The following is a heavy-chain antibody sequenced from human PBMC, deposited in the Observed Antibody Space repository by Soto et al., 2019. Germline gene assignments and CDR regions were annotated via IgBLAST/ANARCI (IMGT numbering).Heavy chain of an antibody. CDR2: VSWNSETI. J-gene: IGHJ6*02. Sequence: EVQLVESGGGLVQPGRSLRLSCAASGFTFYDHTMHWVRQGPGKGLEWVSGVSWNSETITYADSVKGRFTISRDNAKNYLYLQMDSLRGEDTALYYCAKGVKAKIFFYGMDVWGQGTTVTVSS. CDR3: AKGVKAKIFFYGMDV. V-gene: IGHV3-9*01. CDR1: GFTFYDHT.